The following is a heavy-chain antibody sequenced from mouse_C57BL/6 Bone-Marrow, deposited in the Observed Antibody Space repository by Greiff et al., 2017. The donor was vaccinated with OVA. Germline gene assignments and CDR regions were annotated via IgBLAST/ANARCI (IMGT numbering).Heavy chain of an antibody. Sequence: QVQLQQSGPELVKPGASVKISCKASGYAFRSSWMNRVKQRPGKGLEWIGRIYPGDGDSNYNGKFTGKGTLTADKSSRTAYMQLSSLTSEDSAVYFCARHEDSYYASYFDYWGQGTTLTVSS. CDR2: IYPGDGDS. CDR1: GYAFRSSW. D-gene: IGHD2-12*01. CDR3: ARHEDSYYASYFDY. J-gene: IGHJ2*01. V-gene: IGHV1-82*01.